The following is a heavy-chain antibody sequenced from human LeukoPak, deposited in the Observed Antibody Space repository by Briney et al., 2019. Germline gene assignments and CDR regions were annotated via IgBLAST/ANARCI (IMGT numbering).Heavy chain of an antibody. V-gene: IGHV3-43*02. CDR1: GFTIDDYA. J-gene: IGHJ3*02. D-gene: IGHD3-22*01. Sequence: PGGSLRLSCAASGFTIDDYAMHWVRQAPGKGLEWVSLISGDGGSTYYADSVKGRFTISRDNSKNSLYLQMNSLRTEDTALYYCAKDTNMIVVVIGAFDIWGQGTMVTVSS. CDR2: ISGDGGST. CDR3: AKDTNMIVVVIGAFDI.